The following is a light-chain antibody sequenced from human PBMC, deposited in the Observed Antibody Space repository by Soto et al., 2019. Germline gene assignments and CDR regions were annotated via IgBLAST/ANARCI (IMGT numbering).Light chain of an antibody. V-gene: IGKV3-11*01. CDR1: QSVSSY. CDR3: QQRSNWPPT. Sequence: IVCTNSPSTLALSPVERAPLSCRASQSVSSYLAWYQQKPGQAPRLLIYDASNRATGIPARFSGSGSGTDFTLTISSLEPEDFAVYYCQQRSNWPPTFGQGTKVDI. J-gene: IGKJ1*01. CDR2: DAS.